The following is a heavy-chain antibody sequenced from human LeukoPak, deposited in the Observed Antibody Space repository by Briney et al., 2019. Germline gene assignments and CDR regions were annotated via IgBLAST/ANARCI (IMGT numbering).Heavy chain of an antibody. J-gene: IGHJ5*02. D-gene: IGHD6-13*01. CDR3: ARASRTYSSSWYGDSGLFSTGFDP. Sequence: RWASVKVSCKASGYTFTSYGISWVRQAPGQGLEWMGWISAYNGNTNYAQKLQGRVAMTTDTSTSTAYMELRSLRSDDTAVYYCARASRTYSSSWYGDSGLFSTGFDPWGQGTLVTVSS. V-gene: IGHV1-18*01. CDR1: GYTFTSYG. CDR2: ISAYNGNT.